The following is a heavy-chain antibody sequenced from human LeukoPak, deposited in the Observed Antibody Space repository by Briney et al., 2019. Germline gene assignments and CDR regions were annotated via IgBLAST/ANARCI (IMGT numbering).Heavy chain of an antibody. CDR3: ARGRNYLRSGPPDY. CDR2: INHSGST. J-gene: IGHJ4*02. V-gene: IGHV4-34*01. CDR1: GGSFSGYY. Sequence: SETLSLTCAVYGGSFSGYYWSWIRQPPGKGLEWIGEINHSGSTNYSPSLKSRVTISVDTSKNQFSLKLSSVTAADTAVYYCARGRNYLRSGPPDYWGQGTLVTVSS. D-gene: IGHD1-7*01.